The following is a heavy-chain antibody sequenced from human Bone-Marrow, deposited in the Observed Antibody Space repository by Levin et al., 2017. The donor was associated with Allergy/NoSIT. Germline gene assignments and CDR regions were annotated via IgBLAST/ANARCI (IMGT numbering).Heavy chain of an antibody. CDR3: ARDQWDCSGVSCYQSQYYGMDV. Sequence: GASVKVSCKTSGYSFSSYNMHWVRQAPGQGLEWMGRITTYNDNTDYAQKFQGRVTMTTDISTNTVYMELRSLRSDDTAVYYCARDQWDCSGVSCYQSQYYGMDVWGQGTTVTVSS. D-gene: IGHD2-15*01. V-gene: IGHV1-18*01. CDR2: ITTYNDNT. J-gene: IGHJ6*02. CDR1: GYSFSSYN.